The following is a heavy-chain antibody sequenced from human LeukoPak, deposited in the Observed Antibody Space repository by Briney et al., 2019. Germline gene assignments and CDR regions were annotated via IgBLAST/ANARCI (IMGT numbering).Heavy chain of an antibody. CDR3: ARGYCSSTSCYLRSGYYFDY. Sequence: GASVTVSCTASGGTFSSYAISWVRQAPGQGLEWMGGIIPIFGTANYAQKFQGRVTITADESTSTAYMELSSLRSEDTAVYYCARGYCSSTSCYLRSGYYFDYWGQGTLVTVSS. CDR1: GGTFSSYA. J-gene: IGHJ4*02. V-gene: IGHV1-69*01. CDR2: IIPIFGTA. D-gene: IGHD2-2*01.